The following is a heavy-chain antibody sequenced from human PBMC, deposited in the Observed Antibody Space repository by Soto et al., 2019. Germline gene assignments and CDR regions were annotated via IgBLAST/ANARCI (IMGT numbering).Heavy chain of an antibody. D-gene: IGHD3-10*01. CDR1: GDRVSSNSAA. V-gene: IGHV6-1*01. CDR3: ARRAGIAGRFDY. Sequence: PSQTLSLTCAICGDRVSSNSAAWNWSRQSPSRGLEWLGRTYYRSKWYNDYAVSVKSRITINPDTSKNQFSLQLNSVTPEDTAVYYCARRAGIAGRFDYWGQGTLVTVSS. J-gene: IGHJ4*02. CDR2: TYYRSKWYN.